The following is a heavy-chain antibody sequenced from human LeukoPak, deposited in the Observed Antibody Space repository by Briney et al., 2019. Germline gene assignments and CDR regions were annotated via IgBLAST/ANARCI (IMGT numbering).Heavy chain of an antibody. V-gene: IGHV1-18*01. CDR1: GYTFTSYG. J-gene: IGHJ4*02. Sequence: GASVKVSCKASGYTFTSYGISWVRQAPGQGLEWMGWISTYNGNTNYPENLQGRVTLTTDTSTSTVYMELRSLRSDDTAVYYCARDHSIYFYGSGSFADYWGQGNLVTVSS. CDR2: ISTYNGNT. CDR3: ARDHSIYFYGSGSFADY. D-gene: IGHD3-10*01.